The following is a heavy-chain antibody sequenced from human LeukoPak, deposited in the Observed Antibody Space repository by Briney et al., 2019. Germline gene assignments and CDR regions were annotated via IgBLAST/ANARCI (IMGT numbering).Heavy chain of an antibody. J-gene: IGHJ5*02. V-gene: IGHV4-59*01. CDR3: ARGGLYSSSWYNWFDP. CDR2: IYYSGST. Sequence: SETLSLTCTVSGGSISSYYWSWIRQPPGKGLEWIGYIYYSGSTNYNPSLKSRVTISVDTSKNQFSLKLRSVTAADTAVYYCARGGLYSSSWYNWFDPWGQGTLVTVSS. CDR1: GGSISSYY. D-gene: IGHD6-13*01.